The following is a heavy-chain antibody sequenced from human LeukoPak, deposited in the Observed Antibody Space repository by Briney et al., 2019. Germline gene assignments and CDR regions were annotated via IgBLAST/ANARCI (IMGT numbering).Heavy chain of an antibody. CDR2: MNPNSGNT. CDR1: GYTFTSYD. V-gene: IGHV1-8*01. CDR3: AREPQLGNDYYYYMDV. Sequence: GASVKVSCKASGYTFTSYDINWVRQATGQGLEWMGWMNPNSGNTGYAQKFQGRVTMTRNTSISTAYMELSSLRSEDTAVYYCAREPQLGNDYYYYMDVWGKGTTVTVSS. J-gene: IGHJ6*03. D-gene: IGHD6-13*01.